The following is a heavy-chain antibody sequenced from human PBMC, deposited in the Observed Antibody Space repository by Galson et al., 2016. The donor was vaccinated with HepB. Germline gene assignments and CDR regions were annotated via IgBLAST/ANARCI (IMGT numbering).Heavy chain of an antibody. CDR2: IYPSGST. CDR1: GGSISSSNW. CDR3: ASEDY. V-gene: IGHV4-4*02. J-gene: IGHJ4*02. Sequence: ETLSLTCVVSGGSISSSNWWTWVRQPPGKGLEWIGEIYPSGSTNYNPSLKSRVTISVDKSKDQFSLNLTSVTAAGTAVYYCASEDYWGQGTLVTVSS.